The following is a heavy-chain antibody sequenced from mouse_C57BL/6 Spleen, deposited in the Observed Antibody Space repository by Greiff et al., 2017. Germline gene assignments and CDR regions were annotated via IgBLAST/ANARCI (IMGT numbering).Heavy chain of an antibody. D-gene: IGHD1-1*02. CDR3: TRWWSYYVDY. J-gene: IGHJ2*01. CDR2: ISRGSSTI. Sequence: EVKLMESGGGLVKPGGSLKLSCAASGFTFSDYGMHWVRQAPEKGLEWVAYISRGSSTIYYADPVKGRFTISRDNAKNTLFLQMTRLRSEDTAMYYCTRWWSYYVDYWGQGTTLTVSS. V-gene: IGHV5-17*01. CDR1: GFTFSDYG.